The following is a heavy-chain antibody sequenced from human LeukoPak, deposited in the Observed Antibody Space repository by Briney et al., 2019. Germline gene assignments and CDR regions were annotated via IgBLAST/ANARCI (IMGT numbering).Heavy chain of an antibody. CDR1: GFTFSSYA. J-gene: IGHJ4*02. V-gene: IGHV3-23*01. D-gene: IGHD3-10*01. CDR3: AKLNADYYGSGIVDC. Sequence: PGGSLRLSCAASGFTFSSYAMSWVRQAPGKGLEWVSAISGSGGRTYYADSVKGRFTISRDNSKNTLYLQMNSLRAEDTAVYYCAKLNADYYGSGIVDCWGQGTLVTVSS. CDR2: ISGSGGRT.